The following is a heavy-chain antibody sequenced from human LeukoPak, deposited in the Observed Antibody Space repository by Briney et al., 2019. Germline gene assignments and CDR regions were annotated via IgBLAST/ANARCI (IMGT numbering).Heavy chain of an antibody. V-gene: IGHV4-39*01. CDR3: ARSGSSSGYLFDY. CDR1: GGSISSRSYY. J-gene: IGHJ4*02. CDR2: VYYSGST. Sequence: PSETLSLTCTVSGGSISSRSYYWGWIRRPPGKGLEWIGSVYYSGSTYYNPSLKSRVTISVDTSKNQFSLKLSSVTAADTAVYYCARSGSSSGYLFDYWGQGTLVTVSS. D-gene: IGHD3-22*01.